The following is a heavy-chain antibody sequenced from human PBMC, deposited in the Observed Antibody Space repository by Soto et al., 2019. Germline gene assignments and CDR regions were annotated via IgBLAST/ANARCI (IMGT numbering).Heavy chain of an antibody. D-gene: IGHD5-12*01. J-gene: IGHJ4*02. CDR2: IKEDGSEQ. CDR1: GFTFSFYW. Sequence: EVQLVESGGGLVQPGGSLRLSCAASGFTFSFYWMSWVRQAPGKGLEWVANIKEDGSEQYYVDSVKGRFTISRDNAKNSLYLQMNSLRVEDTAVYYCAKISVVATWNDFDYWGQGTLVTVSS. CDR3: AKISVVATWNDFDY. V-gene: IGHV3-7*03.